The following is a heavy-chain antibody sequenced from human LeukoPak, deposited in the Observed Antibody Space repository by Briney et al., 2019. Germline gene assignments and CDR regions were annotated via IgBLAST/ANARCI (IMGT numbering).Heavy chain of an antibody. CDR3: AKDRVFGGVIVTAFDY. J-gene: IGHJ4*02. V-gene: IGHV3-23*01. D-gene: IGHD3-16*02. Sequence: GGSLRLSCAASGFTFSSYAMSWVRQAPGKGLEWVSGLSASGGLTYYADSVKGRFTISRDNSKNTLYLQMNSLRADDTAVYYCAKDRVFGGVIVTAFDYWGQGTLVTVSS. CDR2: LSASGGLT. CDR1: GFTFSSYA.